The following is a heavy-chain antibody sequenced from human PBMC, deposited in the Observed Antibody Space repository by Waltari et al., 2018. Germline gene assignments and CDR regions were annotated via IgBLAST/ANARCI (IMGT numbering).Heavy chain of an antibody. J-gene: IGHJ4*02. V-gene: IGHV4-39*07. Sequence: QLQLQESGTGLVKPSENLSLTCTVSGGSISSSSYYWGWIRQPTGTGLEWIGSIYYSGSTYYNPSLKSRVTISVDTSKNQFSLKLSSVTAADTAVYYCARDSRSRPFDYWGQGTLVTVSS. CDR1: GGSISSSSYY. CDR3: ARDSRSRPFDY. D-gene: IGHD1-26*01. CDR2: IYYSGST.